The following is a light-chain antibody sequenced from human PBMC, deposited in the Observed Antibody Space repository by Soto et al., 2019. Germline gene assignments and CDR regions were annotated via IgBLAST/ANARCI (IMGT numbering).Light chain of an antibody. Sequence: DIQMTQSPSTLSASVGDRVTITCRASQSINSRLAWYQQKPGKAPNLLIYKASSLESGVPSRFSGSGSGTEFTLTISSLQPDDFATYYCQQYGSSPRTFGQGTKVEIK. CDR1: QSINSR. CDR2: KAS. J-gene: IGKJ1*01. CDR3: QQYGSSPRT. V-gene: IGKV1-5*03.